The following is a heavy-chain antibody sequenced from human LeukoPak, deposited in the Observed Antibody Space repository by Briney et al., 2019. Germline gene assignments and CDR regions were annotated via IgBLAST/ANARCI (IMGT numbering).Heavy chain of an antibody. J-gene: IGHJ3*02. CDR1: GYTFTSYG. CDR2: ISAYNGNT. CDR3: ARAGDSSGYYLGAFDI. V-gene: IGHV1-18*01. Sequence: ASVKVSSKASGYTFTSYGISWVRQAPGQGLEWMGWISAYNGNTNYAQKLQGRVTMTTDTSTSTAYMELRSLRSDDTAVYYCARAGDSSGYYLGAFDIWGQGTMVTVSS. D-gene: IGHD3-22*01.